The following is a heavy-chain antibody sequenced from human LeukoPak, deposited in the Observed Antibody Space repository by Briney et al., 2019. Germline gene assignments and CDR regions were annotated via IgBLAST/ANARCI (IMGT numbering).Heavy chain of an antibody. CDR3: ARDDPGIGIDY. Sequence: PGGSLRLSCAASGFPFSNYWMHWVRQDPGKGLVWVSHITSDGINTGYADSVKGRFTISRDNAKNALYLQMNSLRAEDTAVHYCARDDPGIGIDYWGQGTLVTVSS. D-gene: IGHD2-21*01. V-gene: IGHV3-74*01. CDR1: GFPFSNYW. CDR2: ITSDGINT. J-gene: IGHJ4*02.